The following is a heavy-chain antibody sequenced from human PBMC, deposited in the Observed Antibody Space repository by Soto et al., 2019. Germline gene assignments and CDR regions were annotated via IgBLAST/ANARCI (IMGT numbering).Heavy chain of an antibody. D-gene: IGHD2-15*01. CDR3: ARVEVVVVAARPYDAFDI. CDR2: LYYSGST. V-gene: IGHV4-31*03. J-gene: IGHJ3*02. CDR1: GGSISSGGYY. Sequence: QVQLQESGPGLVKPSQTLSLTCTVSGGSISSGGYYWSWLRQHPGKGLEWIGYLYYSGSTYYNPSLKIRVTISVDTSKNQCSLKLSSVTAADPAVYYCARVEVVVVAARPYDAFDIWGQGTMVTVSS.